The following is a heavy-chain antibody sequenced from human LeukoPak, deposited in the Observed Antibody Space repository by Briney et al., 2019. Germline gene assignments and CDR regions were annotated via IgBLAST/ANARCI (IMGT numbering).Heavy chain of an antibody. CDR2: ISYDGGNK. Sequence: PGGSLRLSCAVSGVTFSTYGMHWVRQAPGKGLEWVAFISYDGGNKYYADSVKGRFTISRDNSKNTLYLEMNSLRPEDTALYCCAKDYSSSSDYFDFWGQGTLVTVSS. V-gene: IGHV3-30*18. CDR3: AKDYSSSSDYFDF. D-gene: IGHD6-13*01. J-gene: IGHJ4*02. CDR1: GVTFSTYG.